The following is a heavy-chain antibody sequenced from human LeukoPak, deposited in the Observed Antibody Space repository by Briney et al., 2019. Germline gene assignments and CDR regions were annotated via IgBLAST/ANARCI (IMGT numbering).Heavy chain of an antibody. CDR3: AKTQGFCSSTSCYAPFDP. V-gene: IGHV1-46*01. CDR2: INPSGGST. J-gene: IGHJ5*02. D-gene: IGHD2-2*01. CDR1: GYTFTSYY. Sequence: ASVKVSCKASGYTFTSYYMHWVRQAPGQGLEWMGIINPSGGSTSYAQKFQGRVTMTRDTSTSTAYMELSSLRSEDTAVYYCAKTQGFCSSTSCYAPFDPWGQGTLVTVSS.